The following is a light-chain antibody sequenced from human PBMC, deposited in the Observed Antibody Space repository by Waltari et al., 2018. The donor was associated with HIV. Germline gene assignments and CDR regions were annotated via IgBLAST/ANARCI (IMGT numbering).Light chain of an antibody. J-gene: IGLJ1*01. CDR1: SLRSYY. CDR3: NSRDSSGNHLV. CDR2: CEN. Sequence: SSELTQDPAVSVALGQTVRITCQGDSLRSYYATWYQVKPGQAPVLVIYCENNRPSGLPDRFSGSSSGNTASLTITGAQAEDEADYYCNSRDSSGNHLVFGTGTKVTVL. V-gene: IGLV3-19*01.